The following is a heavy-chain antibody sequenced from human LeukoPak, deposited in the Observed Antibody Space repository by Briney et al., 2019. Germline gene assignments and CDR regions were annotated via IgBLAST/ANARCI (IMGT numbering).Heavy chain of an antibody. V-gene: IGHV1-18*01. CDR1: GYTFTSYD. CDR3: ARDAPRAAFDI. CDR2: ISAYNGNT. J-gene: IGHJ3*02. Sequence: GASVKVSCKASGYTFTSYDINWVRQATGQGLEWMGWISAYNGNTNYAQKLQGRVTMTTDTSTSTAYMELRSLRSDDTAVYYCARDAPRAAFDIWGQGTMVTVSS.